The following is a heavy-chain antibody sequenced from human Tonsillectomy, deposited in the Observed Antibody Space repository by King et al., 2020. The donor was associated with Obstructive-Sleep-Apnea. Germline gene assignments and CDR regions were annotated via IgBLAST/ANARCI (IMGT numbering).Heavy chain of an antibody. J-gene: IGHJ4*02. V-gene: IGHV3-23*01. CDR2: ISCSGGST. CDR3: AKDRTKINHNWNDVPYFDY. D-gene: IGHD1-1*01. Sequence: PGKGLEWVSAISCSGGSTYYADSVKGRFTISRDNSKNKMYLQMNSLRAEETAVYYCAKDRTKINHNWNDVPYFDYWGQRTLVTVS.